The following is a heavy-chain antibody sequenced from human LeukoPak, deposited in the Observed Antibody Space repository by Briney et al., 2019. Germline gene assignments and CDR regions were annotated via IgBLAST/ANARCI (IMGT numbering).Heavy chain of an antibody. CDR1: GFTFDDYA. V-gene: IGHV3-43*02. J-gene: IGHJ4*02. CDR3: AKDREPSIAAAREFDY. D-gene: IGHD6-13*01. CDR2: ISGDGGST. Sequence: PGRSLRLSWAASGFTFDDYAMRWGRQAPGKGLGWVSLISGDGGSTYYADSVKGRFTISRDNSKNYLYLQMNSLITEDTALYYCAKDREPSIAAAREFDYWGQGTLVTVSS.